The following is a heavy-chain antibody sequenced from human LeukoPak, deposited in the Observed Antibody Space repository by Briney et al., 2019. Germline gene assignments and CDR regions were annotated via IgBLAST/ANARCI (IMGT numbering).Heavy chain of an antibody. Sequence: SQTLSLTCTVSGGSISSGDYYWSWIRQPPGKGLEWIGYIYYSGSTYYNPSLKSRVTISVDTSKNQFSLKLSSVTAADTAVYYCARASTGPRIAAAGTEPGFDYWGQGTLVTVSS. J-gene: IGHJ4*02. D-gene: IGHD6-13*01. CDR2: IYYSGST. CDR1: GGSISSGDYY. V-gene: IGHV4-30-4*08. CDR3: ARASTGPRIAAAGTEPGFDY.